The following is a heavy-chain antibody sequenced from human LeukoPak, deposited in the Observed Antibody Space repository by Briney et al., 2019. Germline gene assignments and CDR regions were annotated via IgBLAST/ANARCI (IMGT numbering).Heavy chain of an antibody. Sequence: GGSLRLSCSASGFTFSSYAMHWVRQAPGKGLEYVSAISSNGGSTYYADSVKGRFTISRDNSKNTLYLQMGSLRAEDTAVYYCVKGIVVVPAGLQHWGQGTLVTVSS. V-gene: IGHV3-64D*06. D-gene: IGHD2-2*01. CDR2: ISSNGGST. CDR1: GFTFSSYA. J-gene: IGHJ1*01. CDR3: VKGIVVVPAGLQH.